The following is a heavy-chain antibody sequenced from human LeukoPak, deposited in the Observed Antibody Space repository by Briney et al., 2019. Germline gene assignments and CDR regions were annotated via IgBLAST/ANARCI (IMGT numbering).Heavy chain of an antibody. CDR3: ASTYCGGDCYSNYYFDY. J-gene: IGHJ4*02. CDR2: FYYSGST. V-gene: IGHV4-59*08. Sequence: SSETLSLTCTVSGGSISSYYWSWIRQPPGKGLEWIGYFYYSGSTNYNPSLKSRVTISVDTSKNQFSLKLNSVTAADTAVYYCASTYCGGDCYSNYYFDYWGQGTLVTVSS. D-gene: IGHD2-21*02. CDR1: GGSISSYY.